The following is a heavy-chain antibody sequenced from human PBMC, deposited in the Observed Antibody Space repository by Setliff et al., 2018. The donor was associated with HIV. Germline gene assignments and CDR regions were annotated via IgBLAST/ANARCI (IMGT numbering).Heavy chain of an antibody. V-gene: IGHV3-72*01. CDR2: TRNKANSYTT. CDR3: ARARYSSGYYVSFDY. CDR1: GFTLSDQS. Sequence: GGSLRLSCAAPGFTLSDQSMDWVRQAPGKGLEWVGRTRNKANSYTTEYAASVKGRISISRDDSKNSVYLQMNSLKTEDTAVYYCARARYSSGYYVSFDYWGQGTLVTVSS. J-gene: IGHJ4*02. D-gene: IGHD6-19*01.